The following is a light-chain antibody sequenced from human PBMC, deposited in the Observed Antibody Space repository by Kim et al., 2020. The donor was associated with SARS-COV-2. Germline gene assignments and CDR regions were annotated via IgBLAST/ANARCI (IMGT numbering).Light chain of an antibody. V-gene: IGKV1-39*01. J-gene: IGKJ2*01. Sequence: DIQLTQSPSSLSAYVGDGVTITCRASQTIITYLKWYQQKPGKAPKVLIYDASKMQRGVPSRFSGRGSGTDFTLTISSLQPEDFATYYCQQTYTTPYTFGQGTKLEI. CDR2: DAS. CDR1: QTIITY. CDR3: QQTYTTPYT.